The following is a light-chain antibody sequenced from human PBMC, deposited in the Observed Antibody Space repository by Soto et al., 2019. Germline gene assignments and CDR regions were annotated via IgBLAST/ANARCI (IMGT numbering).Light chain of an antibody. V-gene: IGLV1-44*01. J-gene: IGLJ2*01. Sequence: VLTQPPSASGTPGQRVTISCSGSSSNIGSNTVNWYQHLPGTAPKLLIYSNNQRPSGVPDRFSGSKSGTSASLAISGLQSEDEADYYCAAWDDSLNGVVFGGGTKVTVL. CDR1: SSNIGSNT. CDR3: AAWDDSLNGVV. CDR2: SNN.